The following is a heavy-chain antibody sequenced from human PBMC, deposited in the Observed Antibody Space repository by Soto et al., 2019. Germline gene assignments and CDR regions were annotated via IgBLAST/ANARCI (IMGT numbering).Heavy chain of an antibody. D-gene: IGHD1-1*01. Sequence: QVQLQESGPGLVKPSETLSLTCTVSGASISGYYWSWIRKSAGKGLEWIGRIYATGTTDYNPSLKSRVMMSVDTSKKQFSLRLRSVTAADTAVYYCVRDGTKTLRDWFDPWGQGILVTVSS. CDR3: VRDGTKTLRDWFDP. J-gene: IGHJ5*02. V-gene: IGHV4-4*07. CDR2: IYATGTT. CDR1: GASISGYY.